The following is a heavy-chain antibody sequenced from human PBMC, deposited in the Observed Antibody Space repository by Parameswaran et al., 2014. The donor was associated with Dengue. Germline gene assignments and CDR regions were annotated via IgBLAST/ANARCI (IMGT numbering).Heavy chain of an antibody. CDR3: ARICPVSYCSSTRRGYSYTRDY. V-gene: IGHV1-69*01. J-gene: IGHJ4*02. CDR2: IIPIFGTA. D-gene: IGHD2-2*01. Sequence: SWVRQAPGQGLEWMGGIIPIFGTANYAQKFQGRVTITADESTSTAYMELSSLRSEDTAVYYCARICPVSYCSSTRRGYSYTRDYWGQGTLVTVSS.